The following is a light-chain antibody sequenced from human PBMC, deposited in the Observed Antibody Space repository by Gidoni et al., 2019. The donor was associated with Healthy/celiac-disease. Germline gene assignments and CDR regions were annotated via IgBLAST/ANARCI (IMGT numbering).Light chain of an antibody. CDR2: WAS. V-gene: IGKV4-1*01. J-gene: IGKJ4*01. CDR3: QQYYSTPRT. CDR1: QSVLYSSNNKNY. Sequence: VSLGERATINCKSSQSVLYSSNNKNYLAWYQQKPGQPPKLLIYWASTRESGVPDRFSGSGSGTDFTLTISSLQAEDVAVYYCQQYYSTPRTFGGGTKVEIK.